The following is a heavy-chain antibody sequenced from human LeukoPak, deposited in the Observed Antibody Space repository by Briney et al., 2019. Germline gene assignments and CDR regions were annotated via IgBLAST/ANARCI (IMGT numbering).Heavy chain of an antibody. J-gene: IGHJ3*02. V-gene: IGHV1-18*01. Sequence: ASVKVSCKASGYNFKNYGISWVRQAPGQGLEWMGWISPYRDNTYFVQRFQGRVTMITDTSTNTAYMELRSLRSDDTAVYYCARDRWSGSYNQGLDIWGQGTMVTASS. CDR1: GYNFKNYG. D-gene: IGHD1-26*01. CDR2: ISPYRDNT. CDR3: ARDRWSGSYNQGLDI.